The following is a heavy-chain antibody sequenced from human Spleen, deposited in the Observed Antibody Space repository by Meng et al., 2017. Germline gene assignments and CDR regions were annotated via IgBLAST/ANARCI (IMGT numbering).Heavy chain of an antibody. CDR1: GGTFSSYA. CDR3: ARDKGGEMTTIYNYFYGMDV. J-gene: IGHJ6*02. Sequence: SVKVSCKASGGTFSSYAISWVRQAPGQGLEWMGGIIPIFGTANYAQKFQARVTITTDESTNTVYMELSSLTSEDTAVYYCARDKGGEMTTIYNYFYGMDVWGQGTPVTVSS. V-gene: IGHV1-69*05. D-gene: IGHD5-24*01. CDR2: IIPIFGTA.